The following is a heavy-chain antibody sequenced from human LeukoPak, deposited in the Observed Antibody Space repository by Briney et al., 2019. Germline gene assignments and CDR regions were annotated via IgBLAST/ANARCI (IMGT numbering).Heavy chain of an antibody. Sequence: ASETVSRKASGYTFDNYGFSWARQAPGPGLEWMGWISAYNGNTNRNTNYAHKFQGRVTMTTDPSTSTAYMELRSLRSDATAIYYCARGESGSYSWFDPWGQGTLVTVSS. J-gene: IGHJ5*02. CDR2: ISAYNGNTNRNT. CDR1: GYTFDNYG. V-gene: IGHV1-18*01. D-gene: IGHD1-26*01. CDR3: ARGESGSYSWFDP.